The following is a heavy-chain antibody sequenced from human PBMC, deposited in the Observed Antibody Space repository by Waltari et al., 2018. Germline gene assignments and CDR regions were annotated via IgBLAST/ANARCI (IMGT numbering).Heavy chain of an antibody. V-gene: IGHV4-38-2*01. CDR2: IYHSGST. CDR3: AASHSGYDIRGAFDI. CDR1: GYSISSGYY. Sequence: QVQLQESGPGLVKPSETLSLTCAVSGYSISSGYYWGWIRQPPGKGLEWIGSIYHSGSTYYNPSLKSRVTISVDTSKNQFSLKLSSVTAADTAVYYCAASHSGYDIRGAFDIWGQGTMVTVSS. J-gene: IGHJ3*02. D-gene: IGHD5-12*01.